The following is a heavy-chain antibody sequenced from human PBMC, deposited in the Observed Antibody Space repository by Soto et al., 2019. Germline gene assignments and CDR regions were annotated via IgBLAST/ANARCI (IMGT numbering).Heavy chain of an antibody. CDR1: GYTFTSYG. Sequence: ASVKVSCKASGYTFTSYGISWVRQAPGQGLEWMGWIGGYKGNTNYAQKLQGRVTLTTDTSTSTAYMELRSLRSDDTAVYYCARDFWSSSFPPLDYWGQGTLVTVSS. CDR3: ARDFWSSSFPPLDY. D-gene: IGHD6-13*01. V-gene: IGHV1-18*01. J-gene: IGHJ4*02. CDR2: IGGYKGNT.